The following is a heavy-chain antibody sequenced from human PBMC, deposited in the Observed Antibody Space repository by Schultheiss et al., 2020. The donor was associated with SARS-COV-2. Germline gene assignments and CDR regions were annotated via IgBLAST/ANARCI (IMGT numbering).Heavy chain of an antibody. CDR1: GFTFSSYA. CDR2: ISGSGGST. Sequence: GGSLRLSCAASGFTFSSYAMSWVRQAPGKGLEWVSAISGSGGSTYYADSVKGRFTISRDNSKNTLSLQMNSLRVEDTAIYYCAALRGPINFWGQGTLVTVSS. D-gene: IGHD3-10*01. CDR3: AALRGPINF. J-gene: IGHJ4*02. V-gene: IGHV3-23*01.